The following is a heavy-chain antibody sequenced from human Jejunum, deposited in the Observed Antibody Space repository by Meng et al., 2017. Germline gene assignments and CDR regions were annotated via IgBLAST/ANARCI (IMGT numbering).Heavy chain of an antibody. V-gene: IGHV4-59*01. D-gene: IGHD2-15*01. CDR3: ARDGFSIGHHFDY. J-gene: IGHJ4*02. Sequence: VRLQESGPGLVKPSETLSLTCTVSGGSMSGYYWSWIRQPPGKGLEWIGYIYYSGSTNYNPSLKSRVTISVDTSKNQFSLKLSSVTAADTAVYYCARDGFSIGHHFDYWGQGTLVTVSS. CDR2: IYYSGST. CDR1: GGSMSGYY.